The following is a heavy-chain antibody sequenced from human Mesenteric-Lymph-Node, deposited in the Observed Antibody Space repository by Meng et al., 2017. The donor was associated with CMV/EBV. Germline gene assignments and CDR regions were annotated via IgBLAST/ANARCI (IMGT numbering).Heavy chain of an antibody. V-gene: IGHV3-7*01. Sequence: GGSLRLSCVASGFTFSSYWMSWVRQAPGKGLEWVANIKQDGSEKYYVDSVKGRFTISRDNAKNSLYLQMNSLRAEDTAAYYCAKEGEGSGGAFDIWGQGTMVTVSS. CDR3: AKEGEGSGGAFDI. CDR2: IKQDGSEK. CDR1: GFTFSSYW. D-gene: IGHD3-10*01. J-gene: IGHJ3*02.